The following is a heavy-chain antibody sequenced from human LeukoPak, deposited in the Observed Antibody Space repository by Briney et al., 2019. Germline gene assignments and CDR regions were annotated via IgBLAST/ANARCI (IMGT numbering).Heavy chain of an antibody. Sequence: GGSLRLSCAASGFTFDDYAMHWVRHAPGEGLEWVGGISWNSGSIGYADSVKGRFTISRDNAKNSLYLQMNSLRAEDTALYYCAKAPYDSSGYYTLSSPFDYWGQGTLVTVS. CDR1: GFTFDDYA. J-gene: IGHJ4*02. D-gene: IGHD3-22*01. V-gene: IGHV3-9*01. CDR2: ISWNSGSI. CDR3: AKAPYDSSGYYTLSSPFDY.